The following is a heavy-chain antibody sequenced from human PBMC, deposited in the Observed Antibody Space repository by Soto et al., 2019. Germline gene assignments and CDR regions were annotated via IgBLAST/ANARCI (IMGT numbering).Heavy chain of an antibody. CDR2: IYYSGST. CDR3: ARSVFT. Sequence: QVQLQESGPGLVKPSHTLSLTCTVSGGSISSGGYYWNWIRQHPGKGLEWIGYIYYSGSTYYNPSLKSRVSMSVATSTNRFSLKLSSVPAADTAVYYCARSVFTWGQGTMVTVSS. CDR1: GGSISSGGYY. D-gene: IGHD3-10*02. J-gene: IGHJ5*02. V-gene: IGHV4-31*03.